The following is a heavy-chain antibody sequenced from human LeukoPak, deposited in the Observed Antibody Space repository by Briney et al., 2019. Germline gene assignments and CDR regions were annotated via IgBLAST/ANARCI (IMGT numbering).Heavy chain of an antibody. CDR1: GYTFTSYD. D-gene: IGHD6-13*01. CDR2: MNPNSGNT. Sequence: ASVKVSCKASGYTFTSYDINWVRQATGQGLEWMGWMNPNSGNTGYAQKFQGRVTMTTDTSTSTAYMELRSLRSDDTAVYYCASTAAHIVLAAADSYYYMDVWGKGTTVTVSS. CDR3: ASTAAHIVLAAADSYYYMDV. J-gene: IGHJ6*03. V-gene: IGHV1-8*01.